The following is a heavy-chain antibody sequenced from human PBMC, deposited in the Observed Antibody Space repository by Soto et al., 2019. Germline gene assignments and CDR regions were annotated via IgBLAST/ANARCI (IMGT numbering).Heavy chain of an antibody. J-gene: IGHJ3*01. V-gene: IGHV3-15*07. Sequence: EVQMVESGGGLVKPGGSLRLSCAVSGFSFRDAWMNWVRQAPGKGLEWVGRIKSRAAGGAIDYAAPVKGRFTISRDDSDDTLYLQINSLKTEDTAMYYCTTDGSFGGVVVAFHLWGQGTMLSVSS. D-gene: IGHD3-10*01. CDR1: GFSFRDAW. CDR3: TTDGSFGGVVVAFHL. CDR2: IKSRAAGGAI.